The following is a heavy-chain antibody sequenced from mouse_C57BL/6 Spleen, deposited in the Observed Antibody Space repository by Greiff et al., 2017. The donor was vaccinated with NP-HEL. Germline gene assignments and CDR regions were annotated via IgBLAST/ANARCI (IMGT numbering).Heavy chain of an antibody. J-gene: IGHJ2*01. CDR1: GFTFSDYG. Sequence: EVQRVESGGGLVKPGGSLKLSCAASGFTFSDYGMHWVRQAPEKGLEWVAYISSGSSTIYYADTVKGRFTISRDNAKNTLFLQMTSLRSEDTAMYYCARTGDGYYLYFDYWGQGTTLTVSS. D-gene: IGHD2-3*01. CDR2: ISSGSSTI. V-gene: IGHV5-17*01. CDR3: ARTGDGYYLYFDY.